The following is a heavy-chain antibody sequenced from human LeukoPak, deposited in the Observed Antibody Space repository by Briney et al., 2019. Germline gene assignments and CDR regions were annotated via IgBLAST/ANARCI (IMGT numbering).Heavy chain of an antibody. V-gene: IGHV3-23*01. J-gene: IGHJ4*02. CDR2: ISGSGGSI. D-gene: IGHD4-17*01. CDR3: AKGTTMVTTSPGGY. CDR1: RFTFNSYA. Sequence: GGSLRLSCAVSRFTFNSYAMNWVRQAPGKGLEWVSTISGSGGSIYYADSVKGRFTISRDNSKNTLYLQMNSLRAEDTAIYYCAKGTTMVTTSPGGYWGQGTLVTVSS.